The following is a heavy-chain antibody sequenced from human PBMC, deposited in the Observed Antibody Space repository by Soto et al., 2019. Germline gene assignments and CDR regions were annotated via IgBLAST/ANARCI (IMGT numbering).Heavy chain of an antibody. CDR1: GYTFTSYG. CDR2: ISAYNGNT. Sequence: ASVKVSCKASGYTFTSYGISWVRQAPGQGLEWMGWISAYNGNTNYAQKLQGRVTMTTDTSTSTAYMELRSLRSDDTAVYYCARVSAYSSSWPNSLDYWGQGTLVTVSS. J-gene: IGHJ4*02. V-gene: IGHV1-18*01. CDR3: ARVSAYSSSWPNSLDY. D-gene: IGHD6-13*01.